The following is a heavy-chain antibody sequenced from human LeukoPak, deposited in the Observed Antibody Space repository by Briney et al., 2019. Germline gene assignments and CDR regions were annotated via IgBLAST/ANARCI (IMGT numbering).Heavy chain of an antibody. CDR1: GYNFTSYW. CDR2: IYPGDSDT. V-gene: IGHV5-51*01. CDR3: ARRIAVAGTTRSDRYYYYGMDV. D-gene: IGHD6-19*01. J-gene: IGHJ6*02. Sequence: GESLKISCKGSGYNFTSYWNGRVRPVPGEGLEGMGLIYPGDSDTRYSPSFQGQVTTSADKASSTAYRQWSSLKASDTAMYYCARRIAVAGTTRSDRYYYYGMDVWGQGTTVTVSS.